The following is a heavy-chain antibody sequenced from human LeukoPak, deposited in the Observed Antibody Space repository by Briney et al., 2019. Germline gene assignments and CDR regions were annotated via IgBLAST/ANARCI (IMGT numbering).Heavy chain of an antibody. V-gene: IGHV1-2*02. CDR3: AGYASGYNWLKV. CDR1: GHTFTEYY. Sequence: ASVKVSCKSSGHTFTEYYVHWVRQAPGLGLEWLGWIHPGTGNPNYAQKFQGRVTISRDTSINTAYMELIRLKSDDTAVYYCAGYASGYNWLKVWGQGTLVTVSS. J-gene: IGHJ4*02. CDR2: IHPGTGNP. D-gene: IGHD1-1*01.